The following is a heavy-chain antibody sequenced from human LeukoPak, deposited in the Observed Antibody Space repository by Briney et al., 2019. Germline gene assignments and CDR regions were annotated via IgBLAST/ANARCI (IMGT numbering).Heavy chain of an antibody. D-gene: IGHD6-19*01. J-gene: IGHJ5*02. CDR2: INPNSGNT. CDR1: GYTFTGYY. Sequence: ASVKVSCKASGYTFTGYYMHWVRQAPGQGLEWMGWINPNSGNTGYTQKFQGRVTMTRNTFISTAYMELSSLRSEDTAVYYCARGRGSGHKENWFDPWGQGTLVTVSS. CDR3: ARGRGSGHKENWFDP. V-gene: IGHV1-8*02.